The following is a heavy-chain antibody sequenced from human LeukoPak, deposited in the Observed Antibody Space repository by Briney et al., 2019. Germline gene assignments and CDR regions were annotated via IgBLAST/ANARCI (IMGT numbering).Heavy chain of an antibody. CDR1: GFTFSSYS. J-gene: IGHJ4*02. V-gene: IGHV3-74*01. D-gene: IGHD2-8*01. CDR2: INSDGSST. Sequence: GGSLRLSCAASGFTFSSYSMNWVRRAPGKGLVWVSRINSDGSSTSYADSVKGRFTISRDNAKNTLYLQMNSLRAEDTAVYYCARSPGMYAPLDYWGQGTLVTVSS. CDR3: ARSPGMYAPLDY.